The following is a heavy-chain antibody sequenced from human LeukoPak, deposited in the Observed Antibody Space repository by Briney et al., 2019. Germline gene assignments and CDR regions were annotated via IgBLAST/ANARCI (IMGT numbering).Heavy chain of an antibody. CDR2: IYYSGST. Sequence: SETLSLTCTVSGGSISSYYWSWIRQPPGKGLEWIGYIYYSGSTNYNPSLKSRVTISVDTSKNQFSLKLSSVTAADTAVYSCAAWDRGWFPSFDYWGQGTLVTVSS. V-gene: IGHV4-59*01. D-gene: IGHD6-19*01. CDR1: GGSISSYY. J-gene: IGHJ4*02. CDR3: AAWDRGWFPSFDY.